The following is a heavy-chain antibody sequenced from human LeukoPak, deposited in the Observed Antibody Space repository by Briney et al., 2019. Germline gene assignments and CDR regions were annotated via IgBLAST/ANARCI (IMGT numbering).Heavy chain of an antibody. CDR1: GFIFSGSD. CDR3: TTYRSGHY. CDR2: VTTKPNNYAT. D-gene: IGHD6-19*01. V-gene: IGHV3-73*01. Sequence: GGSLRLSCAASGFIFSGSDMHWVRQASGPGLEWVGRVTTKPNNYATTYGASVKGRFTISRDDSANTAYLQMNSLKTEDTAVYYCTTYRSGHYWGQGTLVTVSS. J-gene: IGHJ4*02.